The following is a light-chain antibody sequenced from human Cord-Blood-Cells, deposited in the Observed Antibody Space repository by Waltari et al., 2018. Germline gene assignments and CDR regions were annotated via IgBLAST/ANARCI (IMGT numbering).Light chain of an antibody. V-gene: IGLV1-44*01. CDR1: SSHIGSNT. CDR2: SNN. J-gene: IGLJ3*02. Sequence: QSVLTQPPSASGTPGQRVTISCSGSSSHIGSNTVTWYQQLPGTAPNLLIYSNNQRPSGVPDRFSGSKSGTSASLAISGLQSEDEADYYCAAWDDSLNGWVFGGGTKLTVL. CDR3: AAWDDSLNGWV.